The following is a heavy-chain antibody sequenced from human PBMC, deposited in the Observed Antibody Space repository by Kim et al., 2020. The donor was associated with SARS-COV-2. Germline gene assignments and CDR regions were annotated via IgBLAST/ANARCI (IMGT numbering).Heavy chain of an antibody. CDR1: GGSISSYY. CDR3: ARERGGARWLRPTANWFDP. Sequence: SETLSPTCTVSGGSISSYYWSWIRQPPGKGLEWIGYIYYSGSTNYNPSLKSRVTISVDTSKNQFSLKLSSVTAADTAVYYCARERGGARWLRPTANWFDPWGQGTLVTVSS. D-gene: IGHD5-12*01. J-gene: IGHJ5*02. V-gene: IGHV4-59*01. CDR2: IYYSGST.